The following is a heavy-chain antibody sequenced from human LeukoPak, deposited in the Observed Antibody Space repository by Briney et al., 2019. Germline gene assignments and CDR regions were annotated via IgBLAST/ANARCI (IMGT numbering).Heavy chain of an antibody. Sequence: SETLSLTCTVSGASFSSGDQYWNWIRQPPGKGLEWIGSIYYSGSTYYNPSLKSRVTISVDTSKNQFSLKLSSVTAADTAVYYCASIRFLEWLPLVLPFDYWGQGTLVTVSS. V-gene: IGHV4-39*07. CDR2: IYYSGST. CDR3: ASIRFLEWLPLVLPFDY. CDR1: GASFSSGDQY. J-gene: IGHJ4*02. D-gene: IGHD3-3*01.